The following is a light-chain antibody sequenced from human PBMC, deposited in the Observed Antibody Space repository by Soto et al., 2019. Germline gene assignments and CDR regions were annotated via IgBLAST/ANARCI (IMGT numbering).Light chain of an antibody. Sequence: EIVLTQSPGTLSLSPGERATLSCRASQSVSSSYLAWYQQKPGQAPRLLIYGASSRATGIPDRFSGSGSGTDVTLTISRLEPEDFAVYYCQQYGSSPIKTFGQGTKVEIK. CDR3: QQYGSSPIKT. CDR1: QSVSSSY. V-gene: IGKV3-20*01. CDR2: GAS. J-gene: IGKJ1*01.